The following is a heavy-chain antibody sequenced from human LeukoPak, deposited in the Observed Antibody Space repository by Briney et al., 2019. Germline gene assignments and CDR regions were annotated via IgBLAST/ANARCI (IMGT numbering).Heavy chain of an antibody. CDR3: ARGYYGMDV. Sequence: ASVKVSCKASGYTFTGQYLYWARQTPGQGLEWMGWINPKTGDTDSAQNFQGRVTMTRDTSITTVYMELSSLTSDDTAVYYCARGYYGMDVWGQGTPVTVSS. V-gene: IGHV1-2*02. CDR2: INPKTGDT. J-gene: IGHJ6*02. CDR1: GYTFTGQY.